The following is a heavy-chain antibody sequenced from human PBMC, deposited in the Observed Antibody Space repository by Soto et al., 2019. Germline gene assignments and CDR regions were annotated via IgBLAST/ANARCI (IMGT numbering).Heavy chain of an antibody. J-gene: IGHJ5*02. D-gene: IGHD2-2*02. CDR3: ARGPNIVVVPAAIGWFDP. CDR2: INPNSGGT. V-gene: IGHV1-2*04. CDR1: GYTFTGYY. Sequence: ASVKVSCKASGYTFTGYYMHWVRQAPGQGLEWMGWINPNSGGTNYAQKFQGWVTMTRDTSISTAYMELSRLRSDDTAVYYCARGPNIVVVPAAIGWFDPWGQGTLVTVSS.